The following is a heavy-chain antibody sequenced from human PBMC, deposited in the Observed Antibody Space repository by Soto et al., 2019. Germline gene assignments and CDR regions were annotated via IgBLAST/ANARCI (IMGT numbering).Heavy chain of an antibody. CDR3: ARDGQAEDDALDT. J-gene: IGHJ3*02. CDR1: GGSVSSGSYY. V-gene: IGHV4-61*01. Sequence: SETLSLTCTVSGGSVSSGSYYWSWIRQPPGKGLEWIGYIYYSGSTNYNPSLKSRVTISVDTSKNQFSLKLSSVTAADTAVYYRARDGQAEDDALDTWGQGTMVTASS. CDR2: IYYSGST.